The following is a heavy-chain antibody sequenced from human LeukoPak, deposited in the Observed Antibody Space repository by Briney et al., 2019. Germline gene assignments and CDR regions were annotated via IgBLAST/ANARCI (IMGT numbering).Heavy chain of an antibody. D-gene: IGHD3-10*01. CDR2: IYDSGTT. CDR3: ARSSGSFYHQPNFYY. CDR1: DGSISSFY. Sequence: SETLSLTCTVSDGSISSFYWSWIRQPPGKGLEWIGYIYDSGTTSYNPSLKSRVTISVDTSKNQFSLKLSSVTAADTAVYYCARSSGSFYHQPNFYYWGQGTLVTVSS. V-gene: IGHV4-59*01. J-gene: IGHJ4*02.